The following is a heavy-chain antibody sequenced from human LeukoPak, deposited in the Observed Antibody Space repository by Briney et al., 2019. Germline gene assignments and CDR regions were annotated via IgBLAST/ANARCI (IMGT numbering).Heavy chain of an antibody. Sequence: PGGSLRLSCAASGFTFSDYYMSWIRQAPGKGLEWVSYISSSGSPIYYADSVKGRFTISRDNAKNSLYLQMNSLRPEDTAVYYCARADWDYFYYYMDVWGKGTTVTVSS. J-gene: IGHJ6*03. V-gene: IGHV3-11*04. CDR3: ARADWDYFYYYMDV. CDR1: GFTFSDYY. CDR2: ISSSGSPI. D-gene: IGHD3-9*01.